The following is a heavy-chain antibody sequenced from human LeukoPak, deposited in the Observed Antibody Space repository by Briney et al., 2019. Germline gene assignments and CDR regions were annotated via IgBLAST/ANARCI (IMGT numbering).Heavy chain of an antibody. CDR1: GFTFSSYS. J-gene: IGHJ4*02. CDR2: ISSSSSYI. D-gene: IGHD3-10*01. CDR3: AREGYYGSGSYDY. Sequence: GGSLRLSCAASGFTFSSYSMNWVRQAPGKRLEWVSSISSSSSYIYYADSVKGRLTISRDNAKNSLYLQMNSLRAEDTAVYYCAREGYYGSGSYDYWGQGTLVTVSS. V-gene: IGHV3-21*01.